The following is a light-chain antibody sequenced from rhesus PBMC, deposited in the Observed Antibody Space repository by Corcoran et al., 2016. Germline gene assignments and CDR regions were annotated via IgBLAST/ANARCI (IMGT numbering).Light chain of an antibody. V-gene: IGKV1-22*01. CDR3: QQYSSSPYS. CDR2: KAS. CDR1: QSISSW. J-gene: IGKJ2*01. Sequence: DIQMTQSPSSLSASVGDTVTITCRASQSISSWLAWYQPKPGKAPKLLIYKASTMQSGGPSRFSGSGSCTAFTLTISSLQSEDFATYYGQQYSSSPYSFGQGTKVEIK.